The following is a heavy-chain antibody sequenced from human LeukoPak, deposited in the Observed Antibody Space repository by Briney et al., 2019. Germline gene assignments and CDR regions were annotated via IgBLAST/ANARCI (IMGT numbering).Heavy chain of an antibody. Sequence: SEALSLTCTVSGNSISSGYYWGWIRQPPGKGLEWIGSIYYSGSTYYNPSLKSRVTISVDTSKNQFSLKLSSVTAADTAVYYCARERGAYCGGDCYAYDAFDIWGQGTMVTVSS. CDR2: IYYSGST. CDR3: ARERGAYCGGDCYAYDAFDI. J-gene: IGHJ3*02. V-gene: IGHV4-38-2*02. D-gene: IGHD2-21*02. CDR1: GNSISSGYY.